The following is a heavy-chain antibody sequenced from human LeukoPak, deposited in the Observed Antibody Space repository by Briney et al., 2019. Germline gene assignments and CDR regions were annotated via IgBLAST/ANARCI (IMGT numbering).Heavy chain of an antibody. Sequence: GGSLRLSCAASGFTVSSTYMSWVRQAPGKGLEWVSVIYSGGSTYYADSVKGRFTISRDNSKNTFYLQMNSLRAEDTAVHYCARGVSYGSGSYIGDPWGQGTLVTVSS. CDR1: GFTVSSTY. CDR2: IYSGGST. V-gene: IGHV3-53*01. CDR3: ARGVSYGSGSYIGDP. J-gene: IGHJ5*02. D-gene: IGHD3-10*01.